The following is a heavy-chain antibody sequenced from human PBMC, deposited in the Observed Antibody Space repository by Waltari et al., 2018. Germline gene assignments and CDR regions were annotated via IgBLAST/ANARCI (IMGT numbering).Heavy chain of an antibody. J-gene: IGHJ6*02. CDR3: ARGLREGSWTGDLFYYHHYGMDV. Sequence: QVHLQQWGAGLLKPSKTLSLTCGVNTGSLHNYFWNWIRQSPGKGLELIGEINPSGVTNYNPSRKSRVTISIDTSKNQVSLKLRSVTAADTAMYYCARGLREGSWTGDLFYYHHYGMDVWGQGTTVTVSS. V-gene: IGHV4-34*01. CDR2: INPSGVT. D-gene: IGHD2-8*02. CDR1: TGSLHNYF.